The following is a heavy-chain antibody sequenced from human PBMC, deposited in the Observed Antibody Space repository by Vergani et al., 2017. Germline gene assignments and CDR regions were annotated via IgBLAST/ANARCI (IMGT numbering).Heavy chain of an antibody. CDR3: ARAHCSSTSCYDWFDP. V-gene: IGHV3-30*02. CDR1: GFTFSSYG. D-gene: IGHD2-2*01. CDR2: IRYDGSNK. J-gene: IGHJ5*02. Sequence: QVQLVESGGGVVQPGGSLRLSCAASGFTFSSYGMHWVRQAPGKGLEWVAFIRYDGSNKYYADSVKGRFTISRDNSKNTLYLQMSSLRAEDTAVYYCARAHCSSTSCYDWFDPWGQGTLVTVSS.